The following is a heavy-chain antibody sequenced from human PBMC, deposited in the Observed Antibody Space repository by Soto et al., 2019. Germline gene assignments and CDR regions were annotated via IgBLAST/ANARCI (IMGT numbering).Heavy chain of an antibody. CDR2: IGGRGNSA. V-gene: IGHV3-23*01. CDR1: GFIFTNYA. J-gene: IGHJ3*01. CDR3: VREGRGSFDF. Sequence: XGSLRLSCAASGFIFTNYAMNWVRQAPGKGPEWVSVIGGRGNSAYYADSVQGRFTISRDNSKNTLSLQMSSLTADDTAIYYCVREGRGSFDFWGRGTMATVSS. D-gene: IGHD5-12*01.